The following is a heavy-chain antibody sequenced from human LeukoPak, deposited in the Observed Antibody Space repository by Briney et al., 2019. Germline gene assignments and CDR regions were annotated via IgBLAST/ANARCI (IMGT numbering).Heavy chain of an antibody. CDR1: GGSISSSSYY. J-gene: IGHJ4*02. Sequence: ETLSLTCTVSGGSISSSSYYWGWVRQAPGKGLEWVSSISGGSDYIYYANSVKGRFTISRDNARGSLFLQMNSLRAEDTGVYYCARVVGNNWSFDYWGQGALVTVSS. D-gene: IGHD1-1*01. CDR2: ISGGSDYI. V-gene: IGHV3-21*01. CDR3: ARVVGNNWSFDY.